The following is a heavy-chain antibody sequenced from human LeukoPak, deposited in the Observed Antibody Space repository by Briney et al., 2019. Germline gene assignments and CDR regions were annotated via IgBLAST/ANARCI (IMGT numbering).Heavy chain of an antibody. CDR3: ARGRDSYNYGYFDY. J-gene: IGHJ4*02. D-gene: IGHD5-24*01. CDR2: IYYSGST. CDR1: GGSISSYY. Sequence: SETLSLTCTVSGGSISSYYWSWIRQPPGKGLEWIGYIYYSGSTNYNPSLKSRVTISVDTSKNQFSLKLSSVTAADTAVYYCARGRDSYNYGYFDYWGQGTLVTVSS. V-gene: IGHV4-59*01.